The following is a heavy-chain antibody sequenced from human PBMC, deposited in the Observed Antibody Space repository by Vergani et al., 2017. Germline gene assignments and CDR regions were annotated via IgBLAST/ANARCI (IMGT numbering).Heavy chain of an antibody. J-gene: IGHJ4*02. Sequence: QEYLVESGGGVVQPGRSLRLSCEVSGITFSSYAMHWVRQAPGKGLEWVAVIWYDGSEKYYGDSVKGRFTISRDNSKNTVYLQMNRLRVEDTAVYYCARVDIVTCDYWGQGTPVTVSS. CDR2: IWYDGSEK. V-gene: IGHV3-33*01. D-gene: IGHD5-12*01. CDR3: ARVDIVTCDY. CDR1: GITFSSYA.